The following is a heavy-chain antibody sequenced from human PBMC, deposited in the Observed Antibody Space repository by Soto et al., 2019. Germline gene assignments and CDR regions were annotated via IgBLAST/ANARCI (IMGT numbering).Heavy chain of an antibody. CDR3: ARRKNKVGAPFDY. J-gene: IGHJ4*02. Sequence: PGECLVSSGRRSGYNLTTYWIGWVRQMPEKGLEWMGIIYPDDSETRHSPSFQGQVTLSADKSITTAYMHWSGLKASDSGIYYCARRKNKVGAPFDYWGQGTLVTVSS. CDR2: IYPDDSET. V-gene: IGHV5-51*01. D-gene: IGHD1-26*01. CDR1: GYNLTTYW.